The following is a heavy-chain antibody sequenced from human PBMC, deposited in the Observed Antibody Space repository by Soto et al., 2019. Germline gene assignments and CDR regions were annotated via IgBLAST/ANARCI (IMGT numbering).Heavy chain of an antibody. V-gene: IGHV3-23*01. CDR1: GFTFSSYA. CDR3: ATNPLLVVAATSTLMA. Sequence: PGGSLRLSCAASGFTFSSYAMSWVRQAPGKGLEWVSAISGSGGSTYYADSVKGRFTISRDNSKNTLYLQMNSLRAEDTAVYYCATNPLLVVAATSTLMAWGQGTLVTVSS. CDR2: ISGSGGST. D-gene: IGHD2-15*01. J-gene: IGHJ5*02.